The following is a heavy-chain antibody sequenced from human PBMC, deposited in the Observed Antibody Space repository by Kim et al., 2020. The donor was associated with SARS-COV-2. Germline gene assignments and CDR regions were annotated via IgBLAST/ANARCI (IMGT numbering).Heavy chain of an antibody. CDR3: ARDHRLTAWYYYYGMDV. D-gene: IGHD5-12*01. J-gene: IGHJ6*02. Sequence: VKGRFTISRDNAKNSLYLQMNSLRAEDTAVYYCARDHRLTAWYYYYGMDVWGQGTTVTVSS. V-gene: IGHV3-11*06.